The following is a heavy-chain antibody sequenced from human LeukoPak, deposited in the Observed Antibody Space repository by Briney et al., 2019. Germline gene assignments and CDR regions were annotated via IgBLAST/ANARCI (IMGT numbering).Heavy chain of an antibody. V-gene: IGHV3-30*02. CDR3: AKARGFMIVVVSFDY. CDR2: IRYDGSNK. Sequence: GGSLRLSCAASGFPFSSYGMPWVRQAPGKGLEWVAFIRYDGSNKYYADSVKGRFTISRDNSKNTLYLQMNSLRAEDTAVYYCAKARGFMIVVVSFDYWGQGTLVTVSS. D-gene: IGHD3-22*01. CDR1: GFPFSSYG. J-gene: IGHJ4*02.